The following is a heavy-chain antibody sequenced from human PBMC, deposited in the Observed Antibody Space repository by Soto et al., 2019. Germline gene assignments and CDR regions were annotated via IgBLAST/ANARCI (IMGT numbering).Heavy chain of an antibody. J-gene: IGHJ4*02. V-gene: IGHV3-30-3*01. CDR3: AREYLGGSYGN. CDR1: GFTFSSYA. CDR2: ISYDGSNK. D-gene: IGHD1-26*01. Sequence: QVQLVESGGGVVQPGRSLRLSCAASGFTFSSYAMHWVRQAPGKGLEWVAVISYDGSNKYYADSVKGRFTISRDNSKNTLYLQMNSLRAEDTAVYYCAREYLGGSYGNWGQGTLVTVSS.